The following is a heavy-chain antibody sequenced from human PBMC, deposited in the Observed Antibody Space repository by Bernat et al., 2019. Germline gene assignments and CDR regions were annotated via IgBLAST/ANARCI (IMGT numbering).Heavy chain of an antibody. CDR1: GFTFSSYA. CDR2: ISYDGSNK. CDR3: ARDSPYYYDSSGYLDY. J-gene: IGHJ4*02. Sequence: QVQLVESGGGVVQPGRSLRLSCAASGFTFSSYAMHWVRQAPGKGLEWVAVISYDGSNKYYADSVKGRFTISRDNSKNTLYLQMNSLRAEDTAVYYCARDSPYYYDSSGYLDYWGQGTLVTVSS. V-gene: IGHV3-30-3*01. D-gene: IGHD3-22*01.